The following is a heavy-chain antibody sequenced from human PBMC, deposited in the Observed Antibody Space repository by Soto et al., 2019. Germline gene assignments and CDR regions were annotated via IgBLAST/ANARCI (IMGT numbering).Heavy chain of an antibody. J-gene: IGHJ6*02. CDR1: RFTFTSSA. V-gene: IGHV1-58*01. D-gene: IGHD2-15*01. CDR2: IVVGSGNT. Sequence: SVKVSCKASRFTFTSSAVQWVRQARGQRLEWIGWIVVGSGNTIYAQKFQERVTITRDMSASTAYMQLSGLRSEDTAVYYCAAADRTVVTSYYYGLNVWGQGTTVTVSS. CDR3: AAADRTVVTSYYYGLNV.